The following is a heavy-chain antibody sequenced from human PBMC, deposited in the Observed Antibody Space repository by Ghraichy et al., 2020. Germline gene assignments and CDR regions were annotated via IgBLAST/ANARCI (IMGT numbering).Heavy chain of an antibody. CDR3: ARSAARAPDI. Sequence: SKTLSLTCAVYGGSFSGYYWSWIRQPPGKGLEWIGEINHSGSTNYNPSLKSRVTISVDTSKNQFSLKLSSVTAADTAVYYCARSAARAPDIWGQGTMVTVSS. V-gene: IGHV4-34*01. CDR1: GGSFSGYY. J-gene: IGHJ3*02. CDR2: INHSGST.